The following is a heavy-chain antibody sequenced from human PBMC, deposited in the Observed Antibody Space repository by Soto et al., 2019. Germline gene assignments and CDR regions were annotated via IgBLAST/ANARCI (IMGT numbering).Heavy chain of an antibody. V-gene: IGHV4-39*01. D-gene: IGHD5-12*01. CDR1: GGSISSSSYY. J-gene: IGHJ4*02. Sequence: PSETLSLTCTVSGGSISSSSYYWGWIRQPPGKGLEWIGSIYYSGSTYYNPSLKSRVTISVDTSKNQFSLKLSSVTAADTAVYYCASPLTGRDGYNWIDYWGQGTLVTVSS. CDR3: ASPLTGRDGYNWIDY. CDR2: IYYSGST.